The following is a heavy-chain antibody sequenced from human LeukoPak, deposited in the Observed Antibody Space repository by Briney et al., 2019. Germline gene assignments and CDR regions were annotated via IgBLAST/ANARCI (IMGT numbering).Heavy chain of an antibody. V-gene: IGHV3-53*01. CDR3: ARKLVPGRDYYMDV. J-gene: IGHJ6*03. CDR2: IYSGGST. Sequence: ETLSLTCTVSGGSISSGGYYWSWIRRHPGKGLEWVSVIYSGGSTYYADSVKGRFTISRDNSKNTLYLQMNSLRAEDTAVYYCARKLVPGRDYYMDVWGKGTTVTVSS. CDR1: GGSISSGGYY.